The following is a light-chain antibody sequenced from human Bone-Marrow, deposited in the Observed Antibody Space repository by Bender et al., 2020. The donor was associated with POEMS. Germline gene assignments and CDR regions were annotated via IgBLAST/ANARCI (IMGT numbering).Light chain of an antibody. CDR2: GNF. CDR1: SSNIGSGYD. Sequence: QSVLTQPPSVSGAPGQRVTISCTGSSSNIGSGYDVHWYQQVPGTPPKLLIYGNFNRPSGVPERFSGSNSDTSASLAITGLQSDDEAIYFCVAWDASLNGWVFGGGTKLTVL. V-gene: IGLV1-50*01. J-gene: IGLJ3*02. CDR3: VAWDASLNGWV.